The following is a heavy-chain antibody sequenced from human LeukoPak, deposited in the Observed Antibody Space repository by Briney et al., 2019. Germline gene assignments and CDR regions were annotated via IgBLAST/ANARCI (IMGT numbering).Heavy chain of an antibody. CDR3: ARGRGRGVNRY. V-gene: IGHV4-34*01. CDR2: INHSGST. D-gene: IGHD3-10*01. CDR1: GGSFSGYY. Sequence: PSETLSLTCAVYGGSFSGYYWSWIRQPPGKGLEWIGEINHSGSTNYNPSLKSRVTISVDTSKNQFSLKLSSVTAADTAVYYCARGRGRGVNRYWGQGTLLPVSS. J-gene: IGHJ4*02.